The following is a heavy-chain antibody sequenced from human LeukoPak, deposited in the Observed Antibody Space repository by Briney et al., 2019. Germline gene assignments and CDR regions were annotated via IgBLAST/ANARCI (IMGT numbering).Heavy chain of an antibody. CDR1: GFPFSSYA. CDR3: AKGRSTNLYYYYYMDV. V-gene: IGHV3-23*01. CDR2: ISGSGGST. Sequence: GGPLRLSWAASGFPFSSYAMGWVRKAPGKGLEWSPAISGSGGSTYYADSVKGRFTISRDNSKNTLYLQMNSLRAEDTAVYYCAKGRSTNLYYYYYMDVWGKGTTVTVSS. J-gene: IGHJ6*03. D-gene: IGHD2-2*01.